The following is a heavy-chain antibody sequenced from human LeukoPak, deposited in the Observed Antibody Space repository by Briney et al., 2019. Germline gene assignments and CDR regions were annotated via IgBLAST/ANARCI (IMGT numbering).Heavy chain of an antibody. CDR1: GYSFVNYG. CDR3: ARYGCNSLACYEDY. CDR2: ISVHDGHT. V-gene: IGHV1-18*01. J-gene: IGHJ4*02. Sequence: ASVKVSCKPSGYSFVNYGVTWERQAPGQRLEWMGWISVHDGHTNYAEKFQDRVTMTADTSTNTAYMELTSLRSDDTAVYYCARYGCNSLACYEDYWGQGTLVTVSS. D-gene: IGHD2-15*01.